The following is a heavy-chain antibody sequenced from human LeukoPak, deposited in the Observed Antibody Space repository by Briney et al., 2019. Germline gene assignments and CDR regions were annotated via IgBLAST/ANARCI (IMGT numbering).Heavy chain of an antibody. J-gene: IGHJ4*02. CDR3: ARHPRYGRIAARPFDY. CDR2: INHSGST. D-gene: IGHD6-6*01. V-gene: IGHV4-34*01. CDR1: GGSFSGYY. Sequence: SETLSLTCAVYGGSFSGYYWSWIRQPTGKGLEWIGEINHSGSTNYNPSFKSRVTISVDTSKNQFSLKLSSVTAADTAVYYCARHPRYGRIAARPFDYWGQGTLVTVSS.